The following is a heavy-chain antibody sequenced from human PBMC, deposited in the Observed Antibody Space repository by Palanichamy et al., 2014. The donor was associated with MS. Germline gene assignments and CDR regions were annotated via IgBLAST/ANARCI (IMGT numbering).Heavy chain of an antibody. D-gene: IGHD6-13*01. CDR2: ISSAGDT. Sequence: EVQLVEVWGEGLVRAGGSRRDSPVQLRIHLSSYDMHWVRQATGKGLEWVSAISSAGDTFYLGSVKGRFTISRERAKDSLYLQMNSLRAGDTAVYYCVRQPAAAGSGFDYWGQGTPVTVSS. CDR1: IHLSSYD. J-gene: IGHJ4*02. V-gene: IGHV3-13*01. CDR3: VRQPAAAGSGFDY.